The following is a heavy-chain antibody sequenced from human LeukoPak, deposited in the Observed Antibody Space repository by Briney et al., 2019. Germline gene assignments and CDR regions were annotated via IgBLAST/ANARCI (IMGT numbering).Heavy chain of an antibody. V-gene: IGHV4-59*01. J-gene: IGHJ4*02. D-gene: IGHD3-22*01. CDR1: GGSISSDY. Sequence: SETLSLTCTVSGGSISSDYWSWIRQPPGKGLEWIGYIYYRGSTNYSPSLKSRVTISVDTSKNQFSLKLSSVTAADTAVYYCARLSGYSSGHYYSDYWGQGTLVTVSS. CDR2: IYYRGST. CDR3: ARLSGYSSGHYYSDY.